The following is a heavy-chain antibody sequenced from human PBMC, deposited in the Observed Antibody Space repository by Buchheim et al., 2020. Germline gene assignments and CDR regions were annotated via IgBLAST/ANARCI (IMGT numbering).Heavy chain of an antibody. CDR2: IFHSGTT. D-gene: IGHD1-26*01. CDR3: VGGGATVYGMDV. CDR1: GGSISSGYW. J-gene: IGHJ6*02. Sequence: QVQLRESGPGLVKPSGTLSLTCAVSGGSISSGYWWSWVRQSPGKGLQWIGEIFHSGTTNYNPSLKRRVNTSLDRSKNHFSLNLNSVTAADTAVYYCVGGGATVYGMDVWGQGTT. V-gene: IGHV4-4*02.